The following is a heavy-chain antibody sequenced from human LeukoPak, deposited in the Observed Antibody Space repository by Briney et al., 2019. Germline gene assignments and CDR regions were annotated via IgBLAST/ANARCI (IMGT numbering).Heavy chain of an antibody. V-gene: IGHV1-8*01. J-gene: IGHJ4*02. CDR2: MNPNSGNT. Sequence: ASVKVSCKASGYTFTSYDINWVRQATGQGLEWMGWMNPNSGNTGYAQKFQGRVTMTRNTSISTAYMELSSLRSEDTAVYYCARGQYYYGSGSYKGFDYWGQGTLVTVSS. D-gene: IGHD3-10*01. CDR3: ARGQYYYGSGSYKGFDY. CDR1: GYTFTSYD.